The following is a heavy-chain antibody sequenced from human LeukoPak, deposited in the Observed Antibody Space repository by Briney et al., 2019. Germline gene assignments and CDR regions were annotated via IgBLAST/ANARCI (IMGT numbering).Heavy chain of an antibody. D-gene: IGHD6-13*01. CDR3: ARDSVEGSSWYGYYYYYYMDV. J-gene: IGHJ6*03. CDR1: GGTFSSYA. Sequence: SVKVSSKASGGTFSSYAISWVRQAPGQGLEWMGGIIPIFGTANYAQKFQGRVTITTDESTSTAYMELSSLRSEDTAVYYCARDSVEGSSWYGYYYYYYMDVWGKGTTVTVSS. V-gene: IGHV1-69*05. CDR2: IIPIFGTA.